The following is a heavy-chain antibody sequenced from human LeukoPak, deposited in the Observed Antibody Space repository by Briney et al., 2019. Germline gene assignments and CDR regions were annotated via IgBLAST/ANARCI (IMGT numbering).Heavy chain of an antibody. J-gene: IGHJ4*02. CDR2: IYPGDSDT. CDR3: ARYKLSGTFDF. V-gene: IGHV5-51*01. Sequence: GESLKISCKGSGYNFTSYWIGWVRQMPGKGLEWMGIIYPGDSDTRYSPSFQGQVTISAGKSISTAYLQWSSLKASATATYYCARYKLSGTFDFWGQGTLVTVSS. D-gene: IGHD6-19*01. CDR1: GYNFTSYW.